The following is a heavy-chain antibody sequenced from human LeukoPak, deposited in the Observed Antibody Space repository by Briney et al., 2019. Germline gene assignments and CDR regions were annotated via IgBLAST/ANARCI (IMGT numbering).Heavy chain of an antibody. V-gene: IGHV4-34*01. CDR1: GGSLSGYY. CDR3: ARHGPLSYSNYGEFDP. J-gene: IGHJ5*02. Sequence: SETLSLTCAVYGGSLSGYYWSWIRQPPGKGLEWIGEINHSGSTNYNPSLKSRVTISVDTSKNQFSLKLSSVTAADTAVYYCARHGPLSYSNYGEFDPWGQGTLVTVSS. D-gene: IGHD4-11*01. CDR2: INHSGST.